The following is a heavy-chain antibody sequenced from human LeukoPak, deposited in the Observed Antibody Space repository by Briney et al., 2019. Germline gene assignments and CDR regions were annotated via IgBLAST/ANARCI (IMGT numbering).Heavy chain of an antibody. V-gene: IGHV3-20*04. CDR3: ARGGEAFDWLPMDV. D-gene: IGHD3-9*01. CDR2: INWNGGST. CDR1: GFTFDDYG. J-gene: IGHJ6*03. Sequence: PGGSLRLSCAASGFTFDDYGMSWVRQAPGKGLEWVSGINWNGGSTGYADSVKGRFTISRDNAKNSLYLQMNSLRAEDTALYYCARGGEAFDWLPMDVWGKGTTVTVSS.